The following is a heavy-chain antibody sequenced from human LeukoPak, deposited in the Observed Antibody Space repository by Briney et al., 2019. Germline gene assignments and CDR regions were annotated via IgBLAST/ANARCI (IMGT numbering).Heavy chain of an antibody. V-gene: IGHV3-7*01. J-gene: IGHJ6*04. CDR1: GFTFSSYW. D-gene: IGHD3-10*02. CDR2: IKQDGSEK. Sequence: PGGSLRLSCAASGFTFSSYWMTWLRQAPGKGLEWVAIIKQDGSEKYYADSVKGRFTISRDNAKNSLYLQMNSLRAEDTAVYYCAELGITMIGGVWGKGTTVTISS. CDR3: AELGITMIGGV.